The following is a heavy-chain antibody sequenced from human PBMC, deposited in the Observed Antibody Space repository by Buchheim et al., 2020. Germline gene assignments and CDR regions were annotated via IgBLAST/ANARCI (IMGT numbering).Heavy chain of an antibody. CDR2: IKKKTDGGTT. Sequence: EVQLVESGGGLVKPGGSLRLPCVVSGFTFSNGWMSWVRQAPGKGLEWVGLIKKKTDGGTTDYAAPVRGRVTISRDDSKNTLYLEMSSLKIEDTAVYYCTTDYYYETSGTFDYWGQGTL. CDR1: GFTFSNGW. J-gene: IGHJ4*02. V-gene: IGHV3-15*01. CDR3: TTDYYYETSGTFDY. D-gene: IGHD3-22*01.